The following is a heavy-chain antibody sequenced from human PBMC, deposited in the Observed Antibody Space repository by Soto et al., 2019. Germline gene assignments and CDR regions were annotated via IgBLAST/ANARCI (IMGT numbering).Heavy chain of an antibody. CDR2: INHSGST. Sequence: SETLSLTCAVYGGSFSGYYWSWIRQPPGKGLEWIGEINHSGSTNYNPSLKSRVTISVDTSKNQFSLKLSSVTAADTAVYYCASSSPRNWFDPWGQGTLVTVSS. CDR1: GGSFSGYY. J-gene: IGHJ5*02. D-gene: IGHD6-6*01. V-gene: IGHV4-34*01. CDR3: ASSSPRNWFDP.